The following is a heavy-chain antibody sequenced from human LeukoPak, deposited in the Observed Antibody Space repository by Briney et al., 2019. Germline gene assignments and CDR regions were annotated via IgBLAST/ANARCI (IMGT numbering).Heavy chain of an antibody. J-gene: IGHJ4*02. D-gene: IGHD3-3*01. V-gene: IGHV3-30-3*01. CDR3: ASPARRITIFGVPFDY. Sequence: GGSLRLSCAASGFTFSSYAMHWVRQAPGKGLEWVAVISYDGSNKYYADSVKGRFTISRDNSKNTLYLQMNSLRAEDTAVYYCASPARRITIFGVPFDYWGQGTLVTVSS. CDR2: ISYDGSNK. CDR1: GFTFSSYA.